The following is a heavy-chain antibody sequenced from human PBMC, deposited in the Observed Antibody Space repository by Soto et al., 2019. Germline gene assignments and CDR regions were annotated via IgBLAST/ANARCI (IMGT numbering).Heavy chain of an antibody. J-gene: IGHJ6*03. V-gene: IGHV3-23*01. D-gene: IGHD5-18*01. CDR2: ISGSGGST. Sequence: GGSLRLSCAASGFTFSSYAMSWVRQAPGKGLEWVSAISGSGGSTYYADYVKGRFTISRDNSKNTLYLQMNSLRAEDTAVYYCAKELGYSYGCRFDYYYMDVWGKGTTVTVSS. CDR1: GFTFSSYA. CDR3: AKELGYSYGCRFDYYYMDV.